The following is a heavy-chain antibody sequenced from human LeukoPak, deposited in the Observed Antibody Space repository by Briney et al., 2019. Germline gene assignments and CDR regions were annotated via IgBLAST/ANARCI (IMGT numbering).Heavy chain of an antibody. CDR1: GGSISSGSYY. Sequence: SQTLSLTCTVSGGSISSGSYYWSWTRQPAGKGLEWIGSIYTSGSTNYNPSLKSRVTISVDTSKNQFSLKLSSVTAADTAVYYCARYYDFWSGPSGFDPWGQGTLVTVSS. V-gene: IGHV4-61*02. J-gene: IGHJ5*02. CDR3: ARYYDFWSGPSGFDP. CDR2: IYTSGST. D-gene: IGHD3-3*01.